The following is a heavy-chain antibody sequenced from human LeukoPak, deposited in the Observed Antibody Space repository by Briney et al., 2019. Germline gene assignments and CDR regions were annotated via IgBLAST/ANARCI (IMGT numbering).Heavy chain of an antibody. V-gene: IGHV3-53*01. CDR3: ARYDYGDFDAFDI. D-gene: IGHD4-17*01. Sequence: GGSLRLSCAASGFTVSSNYMSWVRQAPGKGLEWVSVIYSGGSTYYADSVKGRFTISRDNSKNTLYLQMNSLRAEDTAVYYCARYDYGDFDAFDIWGQGTMVTVSS. J-gene: IGHJ3*02. CDR2: IYSGGST. CDR1: GFTVSSNY.